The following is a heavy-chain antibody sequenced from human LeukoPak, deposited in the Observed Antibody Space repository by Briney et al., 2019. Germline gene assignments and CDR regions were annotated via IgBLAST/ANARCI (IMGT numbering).Heavy chain of an antibody. CDR1: GGSFSGYY. J-gene: IGHJ4*02. Sequence: SETLSLTCAVYGGSFSGYYWSWIRQPPGKGLEWIGYIYYSGSTNYNPSLKSRVTISVDTSKNQFSLKLSSVTAADTAVYYCARGPLRWLQPHVDYWGQGTLVTVSS. CDR2: IYYSGST. CDR3: ARGPLRWLQPHVDY. V-gene: IGHV4-59*01. D-gene: IGHD5-24*01.